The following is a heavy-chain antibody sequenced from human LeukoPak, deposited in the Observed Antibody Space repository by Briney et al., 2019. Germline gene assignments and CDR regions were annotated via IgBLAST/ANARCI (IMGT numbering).Heavy chain of an antibody. CDR1: GGSFSGYY. CDR3: ARDLTAMVHDAFDI. CDR2: IYTSGST. V-gene: IGHV4-4*07. D-gene: IGHD5-18*01. Sequence: SETLSLTCAVYGGSFSGYYWSWIRQPAGKGLEWIGRIYTSGSTNYNPSLTSRVTMSVDTSKNQFSLRLSSVTAADTAVYYCARDLTAMVHDAFDIWGQGTMVTVSS. J-gene: IGHJ3*02.